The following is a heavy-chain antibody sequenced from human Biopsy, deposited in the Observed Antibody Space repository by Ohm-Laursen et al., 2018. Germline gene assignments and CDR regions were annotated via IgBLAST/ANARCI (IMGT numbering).Heavy chain of an antibody. CDR2: INPSGSTT. J-gene: IGHJ4*02. Sequence: GASVKVSCKASGYTFTSYYMHWVRQAPGQGLEWMGMINPSGSTTSYPQIFQGRVTMTEDTSTDTAYMELSSLRSEDTAVYYCAADINVWNVNYWGQGTQVTVSS. V-gene: IGHV1-46*01. D-gene: IGHD1-1*01. CDR1: GYTFTSYY. CDR3: AADINVWNVNY.